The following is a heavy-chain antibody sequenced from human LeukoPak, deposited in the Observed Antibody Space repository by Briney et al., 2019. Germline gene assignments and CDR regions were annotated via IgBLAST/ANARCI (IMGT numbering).Heavy chain of an antibody. Sequence: GGSLRLSCAASGFTFSSYAMHWVRQAPGKGLEWVAVISYDGSNKYYADSVKGRFTISRDNSKNTLYLQMNSLRAEDTAVYYCARGGDYKDFDYWGQGTLVTVSS. J-gene: IGHJ4*02. D-gene: IGHD4-11*01. CDR2: ISYDGSNK. V-gene: IGHV3-30-3*01. CDR3: ARGGDYKDFDY. CDR1: GFTFSSYA.